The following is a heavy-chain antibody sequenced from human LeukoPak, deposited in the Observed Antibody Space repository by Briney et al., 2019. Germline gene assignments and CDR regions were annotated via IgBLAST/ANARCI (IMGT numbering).Heavy chain of an antibody. CDR3: ARETAAAGNGPRSYYFDY. CDR2: ISYDGSNK. J-gene: IGHJ4*02. CDR1: GFTFSSYA. Sequence: GGSLRLSCAASGFTFSSYAMHWVRQAPGKGLEWVAVISYDGSNKYYADSVKGRFTISRDNSKNTLYLQMNSLRAEDTAVYYCARETAAAGNGPRSYYFDYWGQGTLVTVSS. D-gene: IGHD6-13*01. V-gene: IGHV3-30-3*01.